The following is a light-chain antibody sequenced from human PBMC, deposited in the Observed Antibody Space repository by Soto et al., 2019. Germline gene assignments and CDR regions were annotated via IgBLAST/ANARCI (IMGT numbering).Light chain of an antibody. CDR2: AAS. CDR3: QQSYSTPYT. V-gene: IGKV1-39*01. CDR1: QSINSY. J-gene: IGKJ2*01. Sequence: DIQMTQSPSSLSASVGDRVTITCRAGQSINSYLNWYQHKSGKAPKVLIYAASSLQSGVPSRFSGSGSGTDFTLTISSLQPEDFATYYCQQSYSTPYTFGQGTKVDIK.